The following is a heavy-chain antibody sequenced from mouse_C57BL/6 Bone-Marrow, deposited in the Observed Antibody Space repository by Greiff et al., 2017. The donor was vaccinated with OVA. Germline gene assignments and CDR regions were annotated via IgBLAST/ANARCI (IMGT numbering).Heavy chain of an antibody. CDR1: GFNIKNTY. D-gene: IGHD1-1*01. CDR2: IDPANGNT. V-gene: IGHV14-3*01. CDR3: AMQSSYYDSLCWYFDV. J-gene: IGHJ1*03. Sequence: VQLQQSVAELVRPGASVKLSCTASGFNIKNTYMHWVKQRPEQGLEWIGRIDPANGNTKYAPKFQGQATITADTSSNTAYLQLSSLTSEDTAIEYCAMQSSYYDSLCWYFDVWGTGTTVTVSS.